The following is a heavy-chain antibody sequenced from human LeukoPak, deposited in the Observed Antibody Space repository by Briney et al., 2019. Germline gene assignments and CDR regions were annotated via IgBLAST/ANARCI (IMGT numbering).Heavy chain of an antibody. V-gene: IGHV3-20*04. CDR3: ARAPRIAAAADY. D-gene: IGHD6-13*01. CDR1: GYTFGDYG. Sequence: PGGSLRLSCAASGYTFGDYGMSWVRQVPGKGLEWVSGTNRRGDITGYADSVKGRFSISRDNAKNSLYLQMNSLRAEDTAVYYCARAPRIAAAADYWGQGTLVTVSS. CDR2: TNRRGDIT. J-gene: IGHJ4*02.